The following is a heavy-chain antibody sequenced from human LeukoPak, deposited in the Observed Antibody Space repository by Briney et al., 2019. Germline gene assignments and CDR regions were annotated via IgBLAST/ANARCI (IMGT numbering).Heavy chain of an antibody. V-gene: IGHV3-23*01. Sequence: GGSLRLSCAASGSTFSRYAMSWVRQAPGKGLEWVSAISGSGGSTYYADSVKGRFTISRDNSKNTLYLQMNSLRAEDTAVYYCAKDSNQYYDRSGHSDYWGQGTLVTVSS. D-gene: IGHD3-22*01. J-gene: IGHJ4*02. CDR3: AKDSNQYYDRSGHSDY. CDR2: ISGSGGST. CDR1: GSTFSRYA.